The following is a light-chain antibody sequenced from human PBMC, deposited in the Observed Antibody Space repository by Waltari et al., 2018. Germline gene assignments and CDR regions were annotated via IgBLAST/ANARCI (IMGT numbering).Light chain of an antibody. Sequence: DIQMTQSPSPVSTSVGDTVTLTCRASQSISHFLNWYQQNPGKAPKLLIYTTSNLQTGVPSRFSGSGSGTDFTLTISSLQPEDFATYYCQQSFVTGTFGPGTKVDIK. V-gene: IGKV1-39*01. CDR2: TTS. CDR3: QQSFVTGT. CDR1: QSISHF. J-gene: IGKJ3*01.